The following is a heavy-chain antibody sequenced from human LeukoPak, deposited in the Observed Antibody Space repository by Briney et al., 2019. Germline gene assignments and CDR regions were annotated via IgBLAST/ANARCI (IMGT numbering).Heavy chain of an antibody. J-gene: IGHJ4*02. CDR3: ARDRGYSYGPEGYFDY. CDR2: IYYSGST. D-gene: IGHD5-18*01. Sequence: SETLSLTCTVSGGSISSYYWSWIRQPPGKGLEWLGYIYYSGSTNYNPSLKSRVTISVDTSENQFSLKLSSVTAADTAVYYCARDRGYSYGPEGYFDYWGQGTLVTVSS. V-gene: IGHV4-59*01. CDR1: GGSISSYY.